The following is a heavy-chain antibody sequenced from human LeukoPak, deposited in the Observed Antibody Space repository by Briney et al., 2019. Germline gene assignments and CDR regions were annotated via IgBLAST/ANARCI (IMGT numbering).Heavy chain of an antibody. CDR2: IYYSGST. CDR3: ARDWGQAAAGYYYYYYMDV. Sequence: PSETLSLTCTVSGGSISSYYWSWIRQPPGKGLEWIGYIYYSGSTNYNPSLKSRVTISVDTSKNQFSLKLSSVTAADTAVYYCARDWGQAAAGYYYYYYMDVWGKGTTVTVSS. J-gene: IGHJ6*03. V-gene: IGHV4-59*12. CDR1: GGSISSYY. D-gene: IGHD6-13*01.